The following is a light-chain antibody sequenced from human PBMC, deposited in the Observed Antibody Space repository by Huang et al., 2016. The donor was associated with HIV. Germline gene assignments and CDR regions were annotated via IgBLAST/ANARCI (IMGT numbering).Light chain of an antibody. Sequence: EIVLTQSPDTLSLPPGERATLSCSASPTVRSTFLAWYQQKPGQPPRLLIYGASSRAPGIPDRFSGSGSGTDFTLTISRLEPEDFAVYYCQQYGSSPKFTFGGGTKVEI. CDR3: QQYGSSPKFT. V-gene: IGKV3-20*01. CDR2: GAS. J-gene: IGKJ4*01. CDR1: PTVRSTF.